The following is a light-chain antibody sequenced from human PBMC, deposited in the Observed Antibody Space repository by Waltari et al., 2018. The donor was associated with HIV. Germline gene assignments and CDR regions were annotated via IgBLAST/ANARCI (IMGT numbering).Light chain of an antibody. Sequence: QSVLTQPPSVSGAPGQRVTISCTGRSSTIGAGYDVHWYQHLPGTAPTLLIYRNNNRPSGVPDRFSCSTSGTSASLAITGLQPEDEAHYYCQSYDGTLSGVVFGGGTKLTVL. CDR3: QSYDGTLSGVV. CDR2: RNN. V-gene: IGLV1-40*01. CDR1: SSTIGAGYD. J-gene: IGLJ2*01.